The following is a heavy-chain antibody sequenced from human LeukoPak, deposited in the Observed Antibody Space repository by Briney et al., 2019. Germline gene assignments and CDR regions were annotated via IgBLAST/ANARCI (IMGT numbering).Heavy chain of an antibody. CDR1: GFTFSSYA. V-gene: IGHV3-23*01. Sequence: GGSLRLPCAASGFTFSSYAMSWVRQAPGKGLEWVSAISGSGGSTYYADSVKGRFTISRDNSKNTLYLQMNSLRAEDTAVYYCAKDRSKALKLYYYDSSGYYSLGYWGQGTLVTVSS. CDR2: ISGSGGST. D-gene: IGHD3-22*01. CDR3: AKDRSKALKLYYYDSSGYYSLGY. J-gene: IGHJ4*02.